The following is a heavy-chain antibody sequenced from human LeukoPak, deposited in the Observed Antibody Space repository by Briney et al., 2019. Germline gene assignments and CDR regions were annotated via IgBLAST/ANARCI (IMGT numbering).Heavy chain of an antibody. V-gene: IGHV3-30-3*01. CDR2: ISYDGSNK. Sequence: PGGSLRLSCAASGFTFSSYAMHWARQAPGKGLEWVAVISYDGSNKYYADSVKGRFTISRDNSKNTLYLQMNSLRAEDTAVYYCASEVVVVAATDYWGQGTLVTVSS. CDR3: ASEVVVVAATDY. D-gene: IGHD2-15*01. J-gene: IGHJ4*02. CDR1: GFTFSSYA.